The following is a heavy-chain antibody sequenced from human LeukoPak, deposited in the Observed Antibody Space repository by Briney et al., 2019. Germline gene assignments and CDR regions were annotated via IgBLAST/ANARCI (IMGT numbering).Heavy chain of an antibody. CDR2: INPNSGGT. Sequence: GASVKVSCKASGGTFSSYAISWVRQAPGQGLEWMGWINPNSGGTNYAQKFQGRVTMTRDTSISTAYMELSRLRSDDTAVYYCARDAAGSSGWDRFDIWGQGTMVTVSS. D-gene: IGHD6-19*01. CDR1: GGTFSSYA. CDR3: ARDAAGSSGWDRFDI. J-gene: IGHJ3*02. V-gene: IGHV1-2*02.